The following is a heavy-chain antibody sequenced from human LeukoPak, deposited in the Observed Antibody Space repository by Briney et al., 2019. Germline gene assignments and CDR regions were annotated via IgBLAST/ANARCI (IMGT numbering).Heavy chain of an antibody. V-gene: IGHV4-30-4*01. CDR2: MPYNGGA. CDR1: GDSITSANYF. D-gene: IGHD2-2*01. J-gene: IGHJ3*02. CDR3: AREVNVPAGSDGFDI. Sequence: SETLSLTCTVSGDSITSANYFWSWIRQPPGEDREWIGYMPYNGGASYNPSLRGRATISLDTSKNEFSLRLSSVTAPDTAIYYCAREVNVPAGSDGFDIWGQGTMVTVSP.